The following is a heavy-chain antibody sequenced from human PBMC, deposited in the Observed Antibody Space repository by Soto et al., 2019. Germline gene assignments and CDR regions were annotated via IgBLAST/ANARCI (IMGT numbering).Heavy chain of an antibody. V-gene: IGHV4-31*03. Sequence: QVQLQESGPGLVKPSQTLSLTCTVSGGSISSGSYYWTWIRQHPGKGLEWIGYIYYSGSTYYNPSLKRRVTISIDTSQNQFSLRLSSVTAADTAMYYCARDDSGMDVWGPGTTVTVSS. CDR3: ARDDSGMDV. CDR1: GGSISSGSYY. J-gene: IGHJ6*01. CDR2: IYYSGST.